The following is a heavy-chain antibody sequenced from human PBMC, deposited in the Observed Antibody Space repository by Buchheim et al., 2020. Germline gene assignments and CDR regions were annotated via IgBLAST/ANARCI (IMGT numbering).Heavy chain of an antibody. CDR3: ARDIYSFGTVGTIDY. CDR2: ISNDGSRQ. V-gene: IGHV3-30*03. CDR1: GFSFSSYG. J-gene: IGHJ4*02. D-gene: IGHD1-26*01. Sequence: QVQLVESGGGVVQPGRSLRLSCAASGFSFSSYGMHWFRQAPGKGLEWLAAISNDGSRQAYADSGGGGFTISRDNSKSTLDLQMNSLSVDDAAVYYCARDIYSFGTVGTIDYWGQGT.